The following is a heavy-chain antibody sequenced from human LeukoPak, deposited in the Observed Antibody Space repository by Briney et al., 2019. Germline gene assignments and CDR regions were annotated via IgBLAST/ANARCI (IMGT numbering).Heavy chain of an antibody. D-gene: IGHD1-1*01. Sequence: GGSLRLSCAVSGFTFSNYWMNWVRQAPGKGLEWVSGISWNSGSIGYADSVKGRFTISRDNAKNSLYLQMNSLRAEDMALYCAKGGGGTNYYYMDVWGKGTTVTVSS. CDR3: AKGGGGTNYYYMDV. CDR2: ISWNSGSI. V-gene: IGHV3-9*03. CDR1: GFTFSNYW. J-gene: IGHJ6*03.